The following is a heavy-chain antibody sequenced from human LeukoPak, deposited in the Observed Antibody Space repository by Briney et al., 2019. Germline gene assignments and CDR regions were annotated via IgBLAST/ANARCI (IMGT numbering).Heavy chain of an antibody. Sequence: GASVKVSCKASGGTFSSYAISWVRQAPGQGLEWMGGIIPIFGTANYAQKFQGRVTITTDESTCTAYMELSSLRSEDTAVYYCARDRTVAKGHVDYYYMDVWGKGTTVTVSS. D-gene: IGHD4-23*01. V-gene: IGHV1-69*05. CDR3: ARDRTVAKGHVDYYYMDV. CDR2: IIPIFGTA. J-gene: IGHJ6*03. CDR1: GGTFSSYA.